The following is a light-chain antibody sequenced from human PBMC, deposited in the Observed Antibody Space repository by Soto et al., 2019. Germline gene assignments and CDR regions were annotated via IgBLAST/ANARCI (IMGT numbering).Light chain of an antibody. Sequence: DIQMTQSPSTLSASVGDRVTITCRASQSISSWLAWYQQKPGKAPKLLIYKASSLESGVPSRFSGSGSGTEFTLNISSLQPDDFATYYCQQYNSYPPTFGGGTKVDIK. J-gene: IGKJ4*01. CDR3: QQYNSYPPT. CDR2: KAS. CDR1: QSISSW. V-gene: IGKV1-5*03.